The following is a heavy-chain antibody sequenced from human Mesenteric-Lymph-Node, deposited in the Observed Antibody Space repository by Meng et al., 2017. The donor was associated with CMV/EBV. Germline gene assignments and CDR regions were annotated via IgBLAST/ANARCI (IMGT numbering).Heavy chain of an antibody. D-gene: IGHD6-19*01. CDR1: GGSISSSSYS. CDR2: INSAGNT. J-gene: IGHJ5*02. V-gene: IGHV4-39*01. CDR3: ARHGVAVAGTRWFDP. Sequence: SGGSISSSSYSWAWIRQPPGKGLAWIGSINSAGNTYYNPSLKSRVTISVDTSKNQFSLKLSSVTAADTAVYSCARHGVAVAGTRWFDPWGQGTLVTVSS.